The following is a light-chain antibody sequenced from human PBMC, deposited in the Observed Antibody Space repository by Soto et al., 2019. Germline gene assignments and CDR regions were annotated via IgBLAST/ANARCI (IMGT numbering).Light chain of an antibody. CDR2: AAS. Sequence: DIQMTQSPSSLSASVGDRVTITCRASQGISNYLAWYQQKPGKVPKLLIYAASTLQSGVPSRFSGSGSGTNFTFNISSLQRVHVASFSSQKYNSAQSFGGGTQVDIK. V-gene: IGKV1-27*01. CDR3: QKYNSAQS. CDR1: QGISNY. J-gene: IGKJ4*01.